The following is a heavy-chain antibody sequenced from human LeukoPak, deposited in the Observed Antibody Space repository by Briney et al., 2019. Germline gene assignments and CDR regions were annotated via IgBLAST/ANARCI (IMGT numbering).Heavy chain of an antibody. CDR2: IYYSGST. V-gene: IGHV4-39*07. D-gene: IGHD6-13*01. Sequence: SETLSLTCTVSGGSISSSGYYWGWIRQPPGKGLEWIGSIYYSGSTYYNPSLKSRVTISVDTSKNQFSLKLSSVTAADTAVYYCATRRGSWPFDYWGQGTLVTVFS. J-gene: IGHJ4*02. CDR1: GGSISSSGYY. CDR3: ATRRGSWPFDY.